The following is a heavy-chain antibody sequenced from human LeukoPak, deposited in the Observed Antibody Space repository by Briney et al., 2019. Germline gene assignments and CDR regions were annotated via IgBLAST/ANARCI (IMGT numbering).Heavy chain of an antibody. J-gene: IGHJ5*02. CDR2: INHSGST. D-gene: IGHD2-2*01. CDR3: ARPRGGYCRSTSCFGLSDWFDP. CDR1: GGSFSGYY. V-gene: IGHV4-34*01. Sequence: SETLSLTCAVYGGSFSGYYWSWIRQPPGKGLEWIGEINHSGSTNYNPSLKSRVTISVDTSKNQFSLKLSSVTAADTAVYYCARPRGGYCRSTSCFGLSDWFDPWGQGTLVTVSS.